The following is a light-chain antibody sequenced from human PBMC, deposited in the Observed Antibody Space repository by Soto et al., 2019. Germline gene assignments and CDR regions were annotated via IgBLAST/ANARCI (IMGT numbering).Light chain of an antibody. CDR2: GNS. CDR3: QSYDSSRWV. Sequence: QSVLTQPPSVSGAPGQRGTISCTGSSSNIGAGYDVHWYQQLPGTAPKLLIYGNSNRPSGVPDRFSGSKSGTSASLAITGLQAEDEADYYCQSYDSSRWVFGGGTKLTVL. J-gene: IGLJ3*02. V-gene: IGLV1-40*01. CDR1: SSNIGAGYD.